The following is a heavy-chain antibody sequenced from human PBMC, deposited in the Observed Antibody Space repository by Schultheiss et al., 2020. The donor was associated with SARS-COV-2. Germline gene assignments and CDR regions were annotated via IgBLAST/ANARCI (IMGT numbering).Heavy chain of an antibody. CDR1: GFTFGDYA. J-gene: IGHJ4*02. V-gene: IGHV3-49*04. D-gene: IGHD6-6*01. CDR2: IRSKAYGGTT. Sequence: GGSLRLSCTASGFTFGDYAMSWVRQAPGKGLEWVGFIRSKAYGGTTEYAASVKGRFTISRDDSKSIAYLQMNSLKTEDTAVYYCTRDGGAYSSSPAYYWGQGTLVTVSS. CDR3: TRDGGAYSSSPAYY.